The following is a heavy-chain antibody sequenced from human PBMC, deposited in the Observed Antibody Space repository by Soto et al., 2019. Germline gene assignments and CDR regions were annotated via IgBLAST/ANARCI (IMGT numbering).Heavy chain of an antibody. CDR1: GGTFSSYA. J-gene: IGHJ6*02. V-gene: IGHV1-69*12. D-gene: IGHD3-3*02. Sequence: QVQLVQSGAEVKKPGSSVKVSCKASGGTFSSYAISWVRQAPGQGLEWMGGIIPIFGTANYAQKFQGRVTSTADESTSTAYMELSSLRSEDTAVYYCATHSWSGQSRASYYGMDVWGQGTTVTVSS. CDR3: ATHSWSGQSRASYYGMDV. CDR2: IIPIFGTA.